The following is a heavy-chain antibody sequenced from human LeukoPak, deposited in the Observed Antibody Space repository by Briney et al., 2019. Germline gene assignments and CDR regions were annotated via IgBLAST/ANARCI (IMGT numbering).Heavy chain of an antibody. CDR2: INPNSGGT. CDR3: ARDSSEGVRFLEWLAIDGMDV. V-gene: IGHV1-2*06. CDR1: RYTFTGHY. Sequence: GASVKVSCKTSRYTFTGHYMHWARQAPGQGLEWMGRINPNSGGTDYAQKFQGRVTMTRDTSISTAYMELSGLRSDDTAVYYCARDSSEGVRFLEWLAIDGMDVWGQGTTVTVSS. J-gene: IGHJ6*02. D-gene: IGHD3-3*01.